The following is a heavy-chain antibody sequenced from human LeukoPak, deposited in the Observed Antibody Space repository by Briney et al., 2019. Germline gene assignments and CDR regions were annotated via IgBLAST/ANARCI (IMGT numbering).Heavy chain of an antibody. Sequence: HPGGSLRLSCAASGFTFSSYGMHWVRQAPGKGLEWVAVIWYDGSNKYYADSVKGRFTISRDNSKNTLYLQMNSLRAEDTAVYYCARDPSPYYYGSGSQPGGMDVWGQGTTVTVSS. J-gene: IGHJ6*02. CDR3: ARDPSPYYYGSGSQPGGMDV. CDR2: IWYDGSNK. D-gene: IGHD3-10*01. CDR1: GFTFSSYG. V-gene: IGHV3-33*01.